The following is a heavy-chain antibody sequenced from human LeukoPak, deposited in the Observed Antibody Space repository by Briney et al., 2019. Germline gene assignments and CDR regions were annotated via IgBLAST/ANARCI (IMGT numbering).Heavy chain of an antibody. CDR1: GGSINTYY. Sequence: SETLSLTCTVSGGSINTYYWSWIRQPPGKGLEWIGNIFHSGNTDYNPSLKSRVTISIDTSKNQFSMKLSSVNAADTAVYYCARTQMYYDLLTGHYKYFDDWGQGILVTVSS. J-gene: IGHJ4*02. D-gene: IGHD3-9*01. CDR2: IFHSGNT. V-gene: IGHV4-59*01. CDR3: ARTQMYYDLLTGHYKYFDD.